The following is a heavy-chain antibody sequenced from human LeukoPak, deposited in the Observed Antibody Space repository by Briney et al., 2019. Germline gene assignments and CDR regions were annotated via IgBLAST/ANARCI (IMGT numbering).Heavy chain of an antibody. Sequence: GGSLRLSCAASRFSLSTYAMSWVRQAPGKGLEWVSAISGSGGSTYYADSVKGRFTISRDNSKNTLYLQMNSLRAEDTAVYYCAKGGTPQRFDFWSGYYPFDYWGQGTLVTVSS. D-gene: IGHD3-3*01. V-gene: IGHV3-23*01. CDR3: AKGGTPQRFDFWSGYYPFDY. CDR2: ISGSGGST. CDR1: RFSLSTYA. J-gene: IGHJ4*02.